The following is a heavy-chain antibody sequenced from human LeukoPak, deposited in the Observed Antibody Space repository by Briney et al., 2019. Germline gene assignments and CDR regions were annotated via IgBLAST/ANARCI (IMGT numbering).Heavy chain of an antibody. V-gene: IGHV4-39*07. CDR3: AREAVAGTDYYYYYGMDV. CDR1: GGSISSSSYY. D-gene: IGHD6-19*01. CDR2: IYYSGST. Sequence: PSETLSLTCTVSGGSISSSSYYWGWIRQPPGKGLEWIGSIYYSGSTYYNPSLKSRVTISVDTSKNQFSLKLSSVTAADTAVYYCAREAVAGTDYYYYYGMDVWGQGTTVTVSS. J-gene: IGHJ6*02.